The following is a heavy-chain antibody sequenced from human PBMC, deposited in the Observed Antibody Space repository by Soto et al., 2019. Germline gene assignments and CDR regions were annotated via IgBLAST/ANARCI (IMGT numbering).Heavy chain of an antibody. D-gene: IGHD2-15*01. J-gene: IGHJ4*02. CDR3: TTVYWSGGSCYSEEGY. CDR2: IKSKTDGGTT. V-gene: IGHV3-15*01. CDR1: GFTFSNAW. Sequence: EVQLVESGGGLVKPGGSLRLSCAASGFTFSNAWMSWVRQAPGKGLEWVGRIKSKTDGGTTDYAAPVKGRFTISRDDSKNTLYLQMNSLKTEDAAVYYCTTVYWSGGSCYSEEGYWGQGTLVTVSS.